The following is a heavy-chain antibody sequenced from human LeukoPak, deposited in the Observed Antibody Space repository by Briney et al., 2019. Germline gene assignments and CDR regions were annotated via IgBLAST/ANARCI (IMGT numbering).Heavy chain of an antibody. V-gene: IGHV5-51*01. CDR2: IYPGDSDT. Sequence: LGESLKISCKGSGYIFTSYWIGWVRQMPRKGLEWMGIIYPGDSDTRYSPSFQGQVTISADKSISTAYLQWSSLKASDTAMYYCASGSSGYYYVFDYWGQGTLVTVSS. D-gene: IGHD3-22*01. J-gene: IGHJ4*02. CDR3: ASGSSGYYYVFDY. CDR1: GYIFTSYW.